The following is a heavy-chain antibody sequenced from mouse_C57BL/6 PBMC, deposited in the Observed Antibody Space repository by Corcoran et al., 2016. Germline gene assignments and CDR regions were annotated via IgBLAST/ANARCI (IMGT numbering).Heavy chain of an antibody. CDR1: GFSLSTSGMG. J-gene: IGHJ4*01. V-gene: IGHV8-12*01. CDR3: ARRGYAMDY. Sequence: QVTLKESGPGILQSSQTLSLTSSFSGFSLSTSGMGVSWIRQPSGKGLEWLAHIYCDDDKRYNPSLKSRLTISKDTSRNQVFIKITGVDTADTATYYGARRGYAMDYWGQGTSVTVSS. CDR2: IYCDDDK.